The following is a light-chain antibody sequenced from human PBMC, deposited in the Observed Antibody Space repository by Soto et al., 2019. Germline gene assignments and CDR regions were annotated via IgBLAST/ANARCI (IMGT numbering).Light chain of an antibody. CDR1: QNIKSN. CDR2: GAS. CDR3: QQYDHWLPT. J-gene: IGKJ5*01. V-gene: IGKV3-15*01. Sequence: EIAMTQAPATLSVSPGERATLSCRAAQNIKSNLAWYQQNPGHAPRLLIYGASTRATGLPGRVSGSGSGTEFTLTISRLQSADFAVYYCQQYDHWLPTFGQGTRLEIK.